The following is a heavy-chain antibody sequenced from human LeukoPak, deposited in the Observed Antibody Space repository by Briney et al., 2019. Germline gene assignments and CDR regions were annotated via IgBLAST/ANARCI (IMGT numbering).Heavy chain of an antibody. CDR3: AAAGFDY. CDR2: ISSSGGSI. Sequence: RGSLRLSCAASGFTFSGSEMNWVRQAPGKGLEWVSGISSSGGSIYYADSVQGRFTISRDNAKKSLHLQMNSLRAEDTAVYYCAAAGFDYWGQGTLVTVSS. V-gene: IGHV3-48*03. CDR1: GFTFSGSE. J-gene: IGHJ4*02.